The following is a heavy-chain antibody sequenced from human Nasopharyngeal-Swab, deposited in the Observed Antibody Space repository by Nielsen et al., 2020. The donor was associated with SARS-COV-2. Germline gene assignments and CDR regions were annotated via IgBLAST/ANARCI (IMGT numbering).Heavy chain of an antibody. D-gene: IGHD3-16*01. Sequence: IRQPPGKGLEWIGSIYYSGSTYYNPSLKRRVTISVDTSKNQFSLKLSSVTAADTAVYYYARRVARAPRHEGDYYYGMDVWGQGTTVTVSS. CDR2: IYYSGST. V-gene: IGHV4-39*01. J-gene: IGHJ6*02. CDR3: ARRVARAPRHEGDYYYGMDV.